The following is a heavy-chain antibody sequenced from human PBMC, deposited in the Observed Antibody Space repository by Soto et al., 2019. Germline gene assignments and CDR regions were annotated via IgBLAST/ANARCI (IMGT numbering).Heavy chain of an antibody. J-gene: IGHJ3*02. Sequence: QVQLVQSGAEVKKPGSSVKVSCKASGGTFSSYAISWVRQAPGQGLEWMGGIIPIFGTANYAQKFQGRVTITADESTSTAYMELSSLRSEDTAVYYCARAPTYYYGSGTSSNAFDIWGQGTMVTVSS. CDR1: GGTFSSYA. CDR2: IIPIFGTA. V-gene: IGHV1-69*01. CDR3: ARAPTYYYGSGTSSNAFDI. D-gene: IGHD3-10*01.